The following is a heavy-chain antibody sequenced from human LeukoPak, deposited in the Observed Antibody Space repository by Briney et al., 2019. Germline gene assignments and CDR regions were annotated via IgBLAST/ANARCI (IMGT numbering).Heavy chain of an antibody. CDR3: ASGGGWLLPPFAYYYYMDV. J-gene: IGHJ6*03. D-gene: IGHD2-21*01. Sequence: SETLSLTCTVSGGSISSHYWSWIWQPPGKGLEWIGYIYTSGSTNYNPSLKSRVTISVDTSKNQFSLKLSSVTAADTAVYYCASGGGWLLPPFAYYYYMDVWGKGTTVTASS. CDR2: IYTSGST. CDR1: GGSISSHY. V-gene: IGHV4-4*09.